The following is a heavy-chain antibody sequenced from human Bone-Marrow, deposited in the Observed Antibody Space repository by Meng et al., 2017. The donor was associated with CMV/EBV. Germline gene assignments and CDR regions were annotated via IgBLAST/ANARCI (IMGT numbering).Heavy chain of an antibody. J-gene: IGHJ4*02. CDR2: IYTSGST. V-gene: IGHV4-4*07. Sequence: GSLRLSCTVSGGSISSYYWSWIRQPAGKGLEWIGRIYTSGSTNYNPSLKSRVTMSVDTSKNQFSLKLSSVTAADTAVYYCARGTNKYDSSGYFVDYWGQGTLVTVSS. CDR1: GGSISSYY. CDR3: ARGTNKYDSSGYFVDY. D-gene: IGHD3-22*01.